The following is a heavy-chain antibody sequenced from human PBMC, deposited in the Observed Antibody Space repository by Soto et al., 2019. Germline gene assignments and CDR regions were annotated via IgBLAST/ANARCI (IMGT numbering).Heavy chain of an antibody. CDR3: ARGRGRLRQFGKISAFDP. Sequence: QVQLQESGPGLVKPSQTLSLTCTVSGGSISSGDYYWSWIRQPPGKGLEWIGYIYYSGSTYYNPSLKSRVTISVDTSKNQFSLKLSSVTAADTAVYYCARGRGRLRQFGKISAFDPWGQGTLVTVSS. V-gene: IGHV4-30-4*01. CDR2: IYYSGST. J-gene: IGHJ5*02. D-gene: IGHD6-25*01. CDR1: GGSISSGDYY.